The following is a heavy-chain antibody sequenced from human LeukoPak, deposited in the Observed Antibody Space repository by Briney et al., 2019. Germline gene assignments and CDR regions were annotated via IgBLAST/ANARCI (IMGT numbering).Heavy chain of an antibody. D-gene: IGHD3-10*01. CDR1: GFTFSSYS. V-gene: IGHV3-21*04. CDR3: AKGVLLWIGEQYYFDY. CDR2: ISSSSSYI. Sequence: PGGSLRLSCAASGFTFSSYSMNWVRQAPGKGLELVSSISSSSSYIYYADSVKGRFTISRDNAKNSLYLQMNSLRAEDTALYYCAKGVLLWIGEQYYFDYWGQGTLVNVSS. J-gene: IGHJ4*02.